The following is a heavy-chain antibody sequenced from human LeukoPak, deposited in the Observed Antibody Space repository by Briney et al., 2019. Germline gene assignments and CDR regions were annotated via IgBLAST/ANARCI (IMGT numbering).Heavy chain of an antibody. V-gene: IGHV3-21*01. Sequence: GGSLRLSCSASGFTFTDYSMSWVRQAPGKGLEWVSIISRVSTYIYHADSVKGRFTVSRDNAKSSLYLQMTSLRAEDTAVYFCAREGGDGDYYYYMDVWGKGTTVTVSS. CDR3: AREGGDGDYYYYMDV. CDR2: ISRVSTYI. J-gene: IGHJ6*03. CDR1: GFTFTDYS. D-gene: IGHD2-21*02.